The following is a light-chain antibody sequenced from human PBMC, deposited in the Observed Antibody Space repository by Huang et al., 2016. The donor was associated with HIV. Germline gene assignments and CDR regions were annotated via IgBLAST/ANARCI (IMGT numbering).Light chain of an antibody. CDR2: GAS. CDR1: QDIRSS. J-gene: IGKJ5*01. CDR3: QQYYTTPRDT. Sequence: DIQMTQSPSSLSASVGDRVTITCRASQDIRSSLAWYQQKPGKAPKLLLFGASRLESGVPSRFSGSGSGTDYTLTISSLHPEDFATYYCQQYYTTPRDTFGQGTRLAIK. V-gene: IGKV1-NL1*01.